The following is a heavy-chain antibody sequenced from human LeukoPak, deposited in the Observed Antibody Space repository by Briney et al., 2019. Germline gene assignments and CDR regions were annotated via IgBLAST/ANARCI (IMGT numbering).Heavy chain of an antibody. Sequence: HPGGSLRLSCAASGFTLSSYAMNWVRQAPGKGLEWVSGLSASGSSSYYADSVKGRFTISRDISENTLYLQMNSLRADDTAVYYCAKSIAAAGNNWGQGTLVTVSS. J-gene: IGHJ4*02. CDR1: GFTLSSYA. CDR2: LSASGSSS. V-gene: IGHV3-23*01. D-gene: IGHD6-13*01. CDR3: AKSIAAAGNN.